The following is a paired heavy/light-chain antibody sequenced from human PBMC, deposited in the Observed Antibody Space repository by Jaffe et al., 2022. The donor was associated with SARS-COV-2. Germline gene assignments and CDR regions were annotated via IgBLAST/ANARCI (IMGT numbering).Heavy chain of an antibody. CDR2: ISSDGSAT. V-gene: IGHV3-74*01. D-gene: IGHD1-26*01. J-gene: IGHJ4*02. CDR1: GLTISNYW. Sequence: EVQLVESGGNLVQPGGSLRLSCAASGLTISNYWMHWFRQAPGKGLAWVSRISSDGSATTYADSVRGRFSISRDLAKNALYLQMNSLRAEDTAVYYCARGYSGGHRFDCWGQGTLVTVSS. CDR3: ARGYSGGHRFDC.
Light chain of an antibody. V-gene: IGKV2-28*01. Sequence: DIVMTQSPLSLPVTPGEPASISCRSSQSLVYSDGYNYLDWYLQKPGQSPQVLIYLGSNRASGVPDRFSGSGSGTDFTLKISRVEAEDVGVYYCMQAVQTPLTFGGGTKVEIK. J-gene: IGKJ4*01. CDR2: LGS. CDR1: QSLVYSDGYNY. CDR3: MQAVQTPLT.